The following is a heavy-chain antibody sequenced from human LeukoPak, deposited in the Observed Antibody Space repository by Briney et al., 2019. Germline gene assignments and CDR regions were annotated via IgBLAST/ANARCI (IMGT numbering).Heavy chain of an antibody. Sequence: GASAKVSCKASGYTFTSYAMHWVRQAPGQRLEWMGWINAGNGNTKYSQKFQGRVTNTRDTSASTAYMELSSLRSEDTAVYYCARVWGITVTPLFDYWGQGTLVTVSS. J-gene: IGHJ4*02. CDR3: ARVWGITVTPLFDY. CDR1: GYTFTSYA. V-gene: IGHV1-3*01. CDR2: INAGNGNT. D-gene: IGHD1-20*01.